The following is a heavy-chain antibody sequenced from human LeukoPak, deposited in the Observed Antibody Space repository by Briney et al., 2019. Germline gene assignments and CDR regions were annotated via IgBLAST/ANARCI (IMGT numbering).Heavy chain of an antibody. V-gene: IGHV3-73*01. J-gene: IGHJ5*02. CDR3: TRDSGTYNWFDP. CDR1: GFTSSGSA. CDR2: IDKKDKGYATAT. D-gene: IGHD1-26*01. Sequence: AGGSLKLSCAASGFTSSGSAIHWVRQSSGKGLEWVGQIDKKDKGYATATAYAASVKGRFTISRDDSINTAYLQMKSLKTEDTALYYCTRDSGTYNWFDPWGQGTLVTVSS.